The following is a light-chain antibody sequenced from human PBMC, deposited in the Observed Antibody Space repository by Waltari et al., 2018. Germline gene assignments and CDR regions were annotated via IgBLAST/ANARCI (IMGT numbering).Light chain of an antibody. J-gene: IGKJ1*01. CDR1: QSISIY. CDR2: AAS. Sequence: DIHMTKSTSSLAASVGDRVPITCRASQSISIYLNWYQQKPGKAPNLLIYAASSLQSGVPSRFSRSGSGTDFTLTVSSLQPEDFATYYCQQSYSSPRTFGQGTKVEIK. V-gene: IGKV1-39*01. CDR3: QQSYSSPRT.